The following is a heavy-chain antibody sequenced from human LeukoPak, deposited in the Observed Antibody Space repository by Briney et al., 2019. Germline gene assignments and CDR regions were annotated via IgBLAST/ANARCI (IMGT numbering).Heavy chain of an antibody. CDR2: IYSGGST. CDR1: GFTVSSNY. J-gene: IGHJ4*02. D-gene: IGHD3-22*01. V-gene: IGHV3-53*01. Sequence: GGSLRLSCAASGFTVSSNYMSWVRQAPGKGLEWVSVIYSGGSTYYADSVKGRFTISRDNSKNTLYLQMNSLRAEDTAVYYCARGGDSSGYYYTFDYWGQGTLVTVSS. CDR3: ARGGDSSGYYYTFDY.